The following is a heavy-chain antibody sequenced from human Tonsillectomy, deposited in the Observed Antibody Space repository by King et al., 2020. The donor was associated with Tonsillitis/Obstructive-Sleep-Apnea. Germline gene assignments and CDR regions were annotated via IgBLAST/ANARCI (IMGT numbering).Heavy chain of an antibody. D-gene: IGHD2-2*01. Sequence: QLVQSGAEVKKPGASVKVSCKASGYTFTSYYMHWVRQAPGQGLEWMGIINPSGGSTSYAQKFQGRVTMTRDTSTSTVYMELSSLRSEDTAVYYCAREGIYCSSTSCYENRAFDIWGQGTMGTGSS. J-gene: IGHJ3*02. CDR2: INPSGGST. CDR1: GYTFTSYY. CDR3: AREGIYCSSTSCYENRAFDI. V-gene: IGHV1-46*01.